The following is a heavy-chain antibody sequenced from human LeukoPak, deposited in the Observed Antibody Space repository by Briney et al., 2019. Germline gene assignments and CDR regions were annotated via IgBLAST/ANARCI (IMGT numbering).Heavy chain of an antibody. CDR2: ISTYNGNT. J-gene: IGHJ4*02. Sequence: ASVKVSCKASRYTFTTFGITWVRQAPGQGLEWMGWISTYNGNTNYAQNLQGRVTMTTDTSASTVYMELRSLTSDDSAVYYCARVGTDCSDGNCYWGQGTLVTVSS. V-gene: IGHV1-18*01. CDR3: ARVGTDCSDGNCY. D-gene: IGHD2-15*01. CDR1: RYTFTTFG.